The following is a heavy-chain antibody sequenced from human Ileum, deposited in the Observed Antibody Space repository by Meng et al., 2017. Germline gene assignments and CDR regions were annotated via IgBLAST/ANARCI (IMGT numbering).Heavy chain of an antibody. V-gene: IGHV1-69*06. CDR2: IIPIFGTA. CDR3: AREGMVRGVPRFDY. J-gene: IGHJ4*02. Sequence: VQVVQAGAEVKKPGSSVKVSCKASGGTFSSYAISWWRQAPGQGLEWMGGIIPIFGTANYAQKFQGRVTITADKSTSTAYMELSSLRSEDTAVYYCAREGMVRGVPRFDYWGQGTLVTVSS. CDR1: GGTFSSYA. D-gene: IGHD3-10*01.